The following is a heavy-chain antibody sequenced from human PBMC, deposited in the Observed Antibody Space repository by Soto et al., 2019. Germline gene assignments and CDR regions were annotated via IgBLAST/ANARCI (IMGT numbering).Heavy chain of an antibody. V-gene: IGHV1-2*02. J-gene: IGHJ4*02. CDR3: ASAAVTGTAGLDF. CDR1: GYTFSGFY. Sequence: VSVKVSCKASGYTFSGFYMHWVRQAPGQGLEWMGWINPNSGGTKSAEKFQGRVTMTRDTSISTAYMELSRLTSDDTAVYYCASAAVTGTAGLDFWGQGTEVTVS. CDR2: INPNSGGT. D-gene: IGHD6-19*01.